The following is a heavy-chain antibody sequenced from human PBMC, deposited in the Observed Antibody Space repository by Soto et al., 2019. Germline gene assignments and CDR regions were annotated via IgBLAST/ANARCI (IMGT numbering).Heavy chain of an antibody. J-gene: IGHJ4*01. D-gene: IGHD3-22*01. CDR3: AKDWDYDSSGDFDY. CDR1: GFTFDDYA. CDR2: ISWNSGSI. V-gene: IGHV3-9*01. Sequence: HPGGSLRLSCAASGFTFDDYAMHWVRQAPGKGLEWVSGISWNSGSIGYADSVKGRFTISRDNAKSSLYLQMNSLRAEDTALYYCAKDWDYDSSGDFDYWGHGTLVTVSS.